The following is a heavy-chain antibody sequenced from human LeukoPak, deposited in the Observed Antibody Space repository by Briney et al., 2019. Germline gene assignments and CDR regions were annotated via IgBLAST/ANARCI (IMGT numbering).Heavy chain of an antibody. D-gene: IGHD6-6*01. Sequence: GGSLRLSCAASGFTFSSYSMNWVRQAPGKGLESVSSISSSSSYIYYADSVKGRFTISRDNAKNSLYLQMNSLRAEDTAVYYCARDSGVSSSFDYWGQGTLVTVSS. CDR1: GFTFSSYS. CDR2: ISSSSSYI. J-gene: IGHJ4*02. V-gene: IGHV3-21*01. CDR3: ARDSGVSSSFDY.